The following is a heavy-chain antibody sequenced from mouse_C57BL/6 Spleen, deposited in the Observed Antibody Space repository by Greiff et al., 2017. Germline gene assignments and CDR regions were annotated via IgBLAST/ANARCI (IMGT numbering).Heavy chain of an antibody. J-gene: IGHJ4*01. D-gene: IGHD2-4*01. CDR3: VVHDGIDDCDVKSADY. CDR1: GFSFNTYA. CDR2: IRSKSNNYAT. Sequence: EVQVVESGGGLVQPKGSLKLSCAASGFSFNTYAMNWVSQAPGKGMEWVARIRSKSNNYATNYADSEKDRFTISRDDSASMLYLQMNNLKTKDTTTDYCVVHDGIDDCDVKSADYWGQGTSVTVSS. V-gene: IGHV10-1*01.